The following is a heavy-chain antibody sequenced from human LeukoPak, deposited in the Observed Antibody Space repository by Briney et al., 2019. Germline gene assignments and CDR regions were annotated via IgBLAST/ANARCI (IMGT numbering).Heavy chain of an antibody. Sequence: PAASLRHFTAASEFTVSGYWMHLVGHAAGNVLPSISRISPDGSTTNYADSVRGRFTISRDNAKNTLYLQMSSLRADDTAVYYCARASANNYGLFDYWGQGTLVTVSS. J-gene: IGHJ4*02. CDR3: ARASANNYGLFDY. D-gene: IGHD5-18*01. V-gene: IGHV3-74*01. CDR2: ISPDGSTT. CDR1: EFTVSGYW.